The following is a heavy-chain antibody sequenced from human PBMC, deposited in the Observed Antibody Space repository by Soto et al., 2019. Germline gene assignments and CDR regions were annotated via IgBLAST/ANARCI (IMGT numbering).Heavy chain of an antibody. CDR2: ITDNGDNI. CDR3: AKAYGSGSYLSRFDP. D-gene: IGHD3-10*01. V-gene: IGHV3-23*01. J-gene: IGHJ5*02. Sequence: PGGSLRLSCAASGFTFNNYAMGWVRQAPGKGLEWVSAITDNGDNIYYVDSVKGRFTISRDNAKNSLYLQMNSLRAEDTALYYFAKAYGSGSYLSRFDPWGQGTLVTVSS. CDR1: GFTFNNYA.